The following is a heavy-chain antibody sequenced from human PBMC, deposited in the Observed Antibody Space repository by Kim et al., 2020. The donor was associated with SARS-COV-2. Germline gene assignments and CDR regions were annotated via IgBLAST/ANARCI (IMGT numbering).Heavy chain of an antibody. CDR3: ARLWRGRKYSISGGLDV. CDR1: GYNFTNYW. J-gene: IGHJ6*02. V-gene: IGHV5-51*01. CDR2: IYPADSAI. D-gene: IGHD6-6*01. Sequence: GESLKISCEGSGYNFTNYWIGWVRRMPGKGLEWMGIIYPADSAIRYSPSFQGQVTISVDKSITTAYLQWRSLKDSDTAMYYCARLWRGRKYSISGGLDVWGQGTTVSVSS.